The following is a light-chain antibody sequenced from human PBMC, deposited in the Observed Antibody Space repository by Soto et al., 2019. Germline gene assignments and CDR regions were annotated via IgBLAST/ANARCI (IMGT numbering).Light chain of an antibody. CDR2: DVG. V-gene: IGLV2-14*01. Sequence: QSVLTQPASVSGSPGQSITIACTGTSSDIGGYNFVSWYQQHPGKAPKLLIYDVGNRPSGVSNRFSGSKSGNTASLTISGLQAEDEAHYYCNSYAGSNNPVVFGGGTKLTV. CDR3: NSYAGSNNPVV. CDR1: SSDIGGYNF. J-gene: IGLJ2*01.